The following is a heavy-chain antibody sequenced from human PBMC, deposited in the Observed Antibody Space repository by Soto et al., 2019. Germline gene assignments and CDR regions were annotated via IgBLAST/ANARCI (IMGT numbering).Heavy chain of an antibody. D-gene: IGHD2-2*01. V-gene: IGHV4-30-2*01. CDR2: MYRSGST. Sequence: SETLSLTCAVSGGAISSGGDSWSWIRQPPGKGLEWIVYMYRSGSTYYNASLKSRVAISLDRSKNQFSLKLSSVTAADTAVYYCARVPDRWGQGTLVTVS. J-gene: IGHJ5*02. CDR3: ARVPDR. CDR1: GGAISSGGDS.